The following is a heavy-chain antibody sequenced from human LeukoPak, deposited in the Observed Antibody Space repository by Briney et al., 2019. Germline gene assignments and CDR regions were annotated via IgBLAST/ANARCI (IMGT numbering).Heavy chain of an antibody. V-gene: IGHV4-59*01. J-gene: IGHJ3*02. CDR1: GGSISSYY. CDR3: ASEVAVTTSGDAFDI. Sequence: SETLSFTCTVSGGSISSYYWSWIRQPPGKGLEWIGYIYYSGSTNYNPSLKSRATISVDTSKNQFSLKLSSVTAADTAVYYCASEVAVTTSGDAFDIWGQGTMVTVSS. CDR2: IYYSGST. D-gene: IGHD4-17*01.